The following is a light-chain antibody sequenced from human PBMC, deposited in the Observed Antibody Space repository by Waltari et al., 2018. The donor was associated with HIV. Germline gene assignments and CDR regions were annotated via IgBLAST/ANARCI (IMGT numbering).Light chain of an antibody. Sequence: QSALTQPASVSGSPGQSITIPCTGSSSDVGYYVVSWSQQHPGKVTKLLISEVNKRPSGVSNRFSGSKSGNTASLTISGLQAEDEADYYCCSYSITSTSVLFGGGTKVTVV. J-gene: IGLJ2*01. V-gene: IGLV2-23*02. CDR1: SSDVGYYV. CDR3: CSYSITSTSVL. CDR2: EVN.